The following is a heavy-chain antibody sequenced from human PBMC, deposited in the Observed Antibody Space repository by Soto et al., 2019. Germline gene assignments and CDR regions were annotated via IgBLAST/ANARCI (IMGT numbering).Heavy chain of an antibody. CDR2: IYYSGST. Sequence: QVQLQESGPGLVKPSETLSLTCTVSGGSISSYYWSWIRQPPGQGLEWIGYIYYSGSTNYNPSLKSRVTISVDTSKNQFSLKLSSVTAADTAVYYCARGYCSGGSCYQDYWGQGTLVTVSS. V-gene: IGHV4-59*01. CDR3: ARGYCSGGSCYQDY. D-gene: IGHD2-15*01. J-gene: IGHJ4*02. CDR1: GGSISSYY.